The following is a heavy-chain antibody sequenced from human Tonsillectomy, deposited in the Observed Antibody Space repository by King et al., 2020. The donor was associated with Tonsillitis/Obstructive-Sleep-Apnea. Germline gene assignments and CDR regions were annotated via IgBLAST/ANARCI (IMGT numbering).Heavy chain of an antibody. Sequence: QLVQSGGGVVQPGRSLRLSCAASGFTFSSYGMHWVRQAPGKGLEWVAVIWYVGSTKYYAASVKGRFTISRDNSKNTLYLQMNSLRAEDTAVYYCARARVPSRGYDFWSGYLVDAFDIWGQGTMVTVSS. CDR2: IWYVGSTK. J-gene: IGHJ3*02. CDR1: GFTFSSYG. D-gene: IGHD3-3*01. V-gene: IGHV3-33*01. CDR3: ARARVPSRGYDFWSGYLVDAFDI.